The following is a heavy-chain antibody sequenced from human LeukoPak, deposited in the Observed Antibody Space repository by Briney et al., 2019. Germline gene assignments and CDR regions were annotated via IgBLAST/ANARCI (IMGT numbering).Heavy chain of an antibody. J-gene: IGHJ4*02. V-gene: IGHV3-30*09. D-gene: IGHD6-19*01. CDR2: ISFDGGKE. Sequence: GGSLRLSCAASGFTFSSYTMHWVRQAPGKGLEWVAVISFDGGKEYYADSVKGRFAISRGNSKNTLYLQMNSLRADDTAVYYCARGGGVAGSNYFDYWGQGTLVTVSS. CDR3: ARGGGVAGSNYFDY. CDR1: GFTFSSYT.